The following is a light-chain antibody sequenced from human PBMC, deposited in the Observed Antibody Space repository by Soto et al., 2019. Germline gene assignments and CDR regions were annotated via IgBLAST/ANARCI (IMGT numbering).Light chain of an antibody. V-gene: IGKV1-39*01. CDR2: AAS. CDR3: QQSDTTPLFT. Sequence: DIQMTQSPSSLSASVGDTVTITCRASQTITRHLNWYQQKPGKAPKLLIYAASTLRSGVPSRFSGSGSGTDFTLTISSLQPEDFATYCCQQSDTTPLFTFGPGTKVDIK. J-gene: IGKJ3*01. CDR1: QTITRH.